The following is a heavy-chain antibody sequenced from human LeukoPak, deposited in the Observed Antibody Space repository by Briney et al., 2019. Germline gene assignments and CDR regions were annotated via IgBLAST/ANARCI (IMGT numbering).Heavy chain of an antibody. J-gene: IGHJ6*03. Sequence: GASVKVSCKASGYTFTGYYMHWVRQAPGQGLEWMGWINPKSGGTNYAQKFQGRVTMTRDTSISTAYMELNRLRSDDTAVYYCARGYDILTYYDLDVWGKGTTVTVSS. V-gene: IGHV1-2*02. CDR3: ARGYDILTYYDLDV. CDR1: GYTFTGYY. D-gene: IGHD3-9*01. CDR2: INPKSGGT.